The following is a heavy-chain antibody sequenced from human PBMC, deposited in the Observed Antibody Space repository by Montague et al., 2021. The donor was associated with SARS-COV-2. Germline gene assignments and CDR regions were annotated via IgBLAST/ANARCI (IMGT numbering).Heavy chain of an antibody. Sequence: TLSLTCTVSGVSITSGGYYWTWIRQHPGRGLEWIGNIYKSGSTYYNPSLKSRVTISVDTSKNQFSLKLHSVTAADTAVYYCARGRIEVSMIVVVLTGASYYMDVWGKGTTVTVSS. D-gene: IGHD3-22*01. J-gene: IGHJ6*03. CDR3: ARGRIEVSMIVVVLTGASYYMDV. V-gene: IGHV4-31*03. CDR2: IYKSGST. CDR1: GVSITSGGYY.